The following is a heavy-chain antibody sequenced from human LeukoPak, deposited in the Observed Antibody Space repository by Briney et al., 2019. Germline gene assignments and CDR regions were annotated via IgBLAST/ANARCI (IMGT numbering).Heavy chain of an antibody. CDR2: INWNGGST. CDR3: AKDLHFGSADY. D-gene: IGHD3-10*01. V-gene: IGHV3-20*04. CDR1: GFTFDDYG. Sequence: GGSLRLSCAASGFTFDDYGMSWVRQAPGKGLEWVSGINWNGGSTGYADSVKGRFTISRDNAKNTLYLQMNSLRVDDTAVYYCAKDLHFGSADYWGQGTLVTVSS. J-gene: IGHJ4*02.